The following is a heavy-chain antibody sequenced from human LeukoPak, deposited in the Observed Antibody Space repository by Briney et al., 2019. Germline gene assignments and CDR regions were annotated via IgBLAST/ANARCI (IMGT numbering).Heavy chain of an antibody. V-gene: IGHV4-4*07. D-gene: IGHD6-13*01. Sequence: SETLSLTCTVSGGSISSYYWSWVRQPAGKGLEWIGRIYTSGSTNYNPSLKSRVTISVDTSKNQFSLKLSSVTAADTAVYYCARVLRGKDAGIAAGWSQGTLVTVSS. CDR1: GGSISSYY. J-gene: IGHJ4*02. CDR3: ARVLRGKDAGIAAG. CDR2: IYTSGST.